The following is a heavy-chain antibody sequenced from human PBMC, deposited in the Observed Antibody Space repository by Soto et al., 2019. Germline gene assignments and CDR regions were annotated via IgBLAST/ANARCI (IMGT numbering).Heavy chain of an antibody. CDR1: GFTFSSYG. CDR3: AKEWAGRAVASLYYYGMDV. V-gene: IGHV3-30*18. J-gene: IGHJ6*02. CDR2: ISYDGSNK. D-gene: IGHD6-19*01. Sequence: GSLGLSCAASGFTFSSYGMHGVRQAPGKGLEWVAVISYDGSNKYYADSVKGRFTISRDNSKNTLYLQMNSLRAEDTAVYYCAKEWAGRAVASLYYYGMDVWGQGTTVTVSS.